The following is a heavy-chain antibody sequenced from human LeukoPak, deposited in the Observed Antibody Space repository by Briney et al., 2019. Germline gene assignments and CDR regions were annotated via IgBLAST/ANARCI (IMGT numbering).Heavy chain of an antibody. Sequence: SETLSLTFTVSSDSISSHYWGWIRQPAGKGLEWIGRIYTNGRTNYNPSLRSRLTMSVDTSKNLFSLKLTSVTAADTAVYYCVKYSGSYGSDYFDYWGQGTLVTVSS. D-gene: IGHD1-26*01. CDR3: VKYSGSYGSDYFDY. V-gene: IGHV4-4*07. CDR1: SDSISSHY. J-gene: IGHJ4*02. CDR2: IYTNGRT.